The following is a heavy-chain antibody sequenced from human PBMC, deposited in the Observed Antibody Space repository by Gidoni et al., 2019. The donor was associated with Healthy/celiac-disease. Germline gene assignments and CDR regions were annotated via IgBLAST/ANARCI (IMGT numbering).Heavy chain of an antibody. V-gene: IGHV4-39*01. Sequence: QLQLQAPGPGLDKPSETLSLTCTVTGGSIHSSRYYWGWIRQPPGKGLAWIGGIYYSGCTYYNPALKNRVTISVDTSKNQFSLKLSSVTAADTAVYYCARLVADYVWGVSWYFDYWGQGTLVTVSS. CDR3: ARLVADYVWGVSWYFDY. CDR2: IYYSGCT. D-gene: IGHD3-16*01. J-gene: IGHJ4*02. CDR1: GGSIHSSRYY.